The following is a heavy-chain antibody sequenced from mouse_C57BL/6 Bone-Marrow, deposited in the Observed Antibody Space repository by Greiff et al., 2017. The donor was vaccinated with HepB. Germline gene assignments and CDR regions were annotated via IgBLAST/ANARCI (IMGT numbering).Heavy chain of an antibody. CDR2: IDPEDGDT. CDR1: GFNIKDYY. CDR3: TTGYYDYDGAFAY. Sequence: EVQLQQSGAELVRPGASVKLSCTASGFNIKDYYMHWVKQRPEQGLEWIGRIDPEDGDTEYAPKFQGKATMTADTSSNTAYLKLSSLASEDTAVYYCTTGYYDYDGAFAYWGQGTLVTVSA. D-gene: IGHD2-4*01. J-gene: IGHJ3*01. V-gene: IGHV14-1*01.